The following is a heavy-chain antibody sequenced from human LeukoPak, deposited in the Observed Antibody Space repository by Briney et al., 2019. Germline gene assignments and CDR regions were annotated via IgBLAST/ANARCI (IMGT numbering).Heavy chain of an antibody. CDR1: GFTFSSYE. D-gene: IGHD3-22*01. CDR3: AREYYYDSSGAFDY. V-gene: IGHV3-48*03. CDR2: IASGGGANR. J-gene: IGHJ4*02. Sequence: GGSLRLSCAASGFTFSSYEMNWVRQAPGKGLEWVSYIASGGGANRFYSESVKGHFTISRDNAKNSLYLNMNSVRAEDTAVYYCAREYYYDSSGAFDYWGQGTLVTVSS.